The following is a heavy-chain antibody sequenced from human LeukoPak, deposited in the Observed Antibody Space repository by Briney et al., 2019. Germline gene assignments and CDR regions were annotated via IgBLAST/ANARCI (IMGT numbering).Heavy chain of an antibody. CDR1: GGSISSSGYY. D-gene: IGHD3-10*01. V-gene: IGHV4-39*01. Sequence: SETLSLTCTVSGGSISSSGYYWGWIRQPPGKGLEWIGNIYSSGSTYYNPSLKSRVTISVDTSKNQFSLKLSSVTAADTAVYYCAGQLWLSQNDYWGQGTLVTVSS. J-gene: IGHJ4*02. CDR2: IYSSGST. CDR3: AGQLWLSQNDY.